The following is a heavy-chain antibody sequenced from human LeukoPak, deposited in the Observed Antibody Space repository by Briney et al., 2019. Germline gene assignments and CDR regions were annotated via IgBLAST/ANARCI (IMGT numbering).Heavy chain of an antibody. V-gene: IGHV1-18*01. Sequence: ASVKVSCKASGYTFTSYGISWVRQAPGQGLEWMGWISAYNGNTNYAQKLQGRVTMTTDTSTSTAYMELRSLRSEDTAVYYCARDLRNCSGGSCSSSDYYYGMDVWGQGTTVTVSS. CDR1: GYTFTSYG. CDR3: ARDLRNCSGGSCSSSDYYYGMDV. D-gene: IGHD2-15*01. CDR2: ISAYNGNT. J-gene: IGHJ6*02.